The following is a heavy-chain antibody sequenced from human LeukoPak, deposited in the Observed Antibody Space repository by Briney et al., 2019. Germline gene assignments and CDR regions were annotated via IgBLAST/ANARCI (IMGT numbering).Heavy chain of an antibody. Sequence: GPSLRLSCSASGFTLSSYSMHWVRQAPGKGLEYVSAISSNGGSTYYADSVKGRFTISRDNSKNTLYLQMSSLRAEDTAVYYCVKIPPGTGSWGQGTLVTVSS. CDR2: ISSNGGST. J-gene: IGHJ5*02. D-gene: IGHD6-13*01. CDR3: VKIPPGTGS. V-gene: IGHV3-64D*06. CDR1: GFTLSSYS.